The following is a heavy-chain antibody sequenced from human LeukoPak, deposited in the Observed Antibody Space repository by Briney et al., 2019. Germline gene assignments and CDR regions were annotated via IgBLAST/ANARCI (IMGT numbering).Heavy chain of an antibody. CDR3: ARERTAGYGKARFDY. D-gene: IGHD5-18*01. V-gene: IGHV1-3*01. Sequence: ASVKVSCKASGYTFTSYATHWVRQAPGQSLEWMGWIHAGGGDPKYSQKFQDRVTFTRDTSASTAYMELNSLRSEDAAVYYCARERTAGYGKARFDYWGQGTLVTVSS. J-gene: IGHJ4*02. CDR1: GYTFTSYA. CDR2: IHAGGGDP.